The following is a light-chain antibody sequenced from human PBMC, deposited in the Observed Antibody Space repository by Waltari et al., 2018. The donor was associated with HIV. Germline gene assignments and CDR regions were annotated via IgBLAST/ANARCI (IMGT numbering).Light chain of an antibody. CDR3: CTYAAKYVL. Sequence: QSALTQPRSVSGSPGQSITISCTGTSSDVGGYNYVAWYQHLPAKAPILLSHDVTKRPSCVPDRFSGSKSGDTAALTISGLHAEDEADYYCCTYAAKYVLFGGGTNLTVL. J-gene: IGLJ2*01. V-gene: IGLV2-11*02. CDR1: SSDVGGYNY. CDR2: DVT.